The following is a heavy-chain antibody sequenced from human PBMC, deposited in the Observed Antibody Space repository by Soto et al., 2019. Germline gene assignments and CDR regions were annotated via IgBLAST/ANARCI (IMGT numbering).Heavy chain of an antibody. J-gene: IGHJ5*02. CDR3: TRDASRDSSARGWFDP. CDR1: GFTFRSFT. V-gene: IGHV3-21*01. Sequence: GGSLRLSCAASGFTFRSFTMNWVRQAPGKGLEWVSTISSNSAYIYYTDALRGRFTISRDNAKNSLHLQMNSLRAEDTAVYYCTRDASRDSSARGWFDPWGPGTLVTAPQ. D-gene: IGHD6-13*01. CDR2: ISSNSAYI.